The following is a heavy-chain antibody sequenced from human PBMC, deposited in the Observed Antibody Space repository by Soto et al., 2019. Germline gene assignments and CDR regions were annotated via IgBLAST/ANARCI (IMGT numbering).Heavy chain of an antibody. CDR2: INHSGST. D-gene: IGHD3-10*01. V-gene: IGHV4-34*01. J-gene: IGHJ4*02. CDR3: ARAGGSGSTISLDY. Sequence: QVQLQQWGAGLLKPSETLSLTCAVYGGSFSGYYWSWIRQPPGKGLEWIGEINHSGSTNYNPSLKSRITISVDTSKNQSSLKLSSVPAADTAVYYCARAGGSGSTISLDYWGQGTLVTVSS. CDR1: GGSFSGYY.